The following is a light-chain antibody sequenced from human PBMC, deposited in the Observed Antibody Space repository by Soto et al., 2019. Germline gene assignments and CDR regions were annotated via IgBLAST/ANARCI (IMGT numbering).Light chain of an antibody. CDR1: QTIIIW. J-gene: IGKJ5*01. CDR3: QQYHTFSIA. Sequence: DIQMTQSPSTLSGSVGDRVTITCRASQTIIIWLAWYQQKPGRAPKLLIYDSSSLESGVPSRFSGSGSGTDFTLTISGLQPDDFATYYCQQYHTFSIAFGQGTRLEI. CDR2: DSS. V-gene: IGKV1-5*01.